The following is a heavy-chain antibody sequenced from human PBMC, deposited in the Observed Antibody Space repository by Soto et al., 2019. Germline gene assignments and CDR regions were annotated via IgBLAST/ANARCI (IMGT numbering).Heavy chain of an antibody. D-gene: IGHD3-22*01. CDR3: ARAAQYYYDSSGYYDVDY. V-gene: IGHV1-69*13. J-gene: IGHJ4*02. CDR2: IIPIFGTA. Sequence: GASVKVSCKASGGTFSSYAISWVRQAPGQGLEWMGGIIPIFGTANYAQKFQGRVTITADESTSTAYMELSSLRSEDTAVYYCARAAQYYYDSSGYYDVDYWGQGTLVTVSS. CDR1: GGTFSSYA.